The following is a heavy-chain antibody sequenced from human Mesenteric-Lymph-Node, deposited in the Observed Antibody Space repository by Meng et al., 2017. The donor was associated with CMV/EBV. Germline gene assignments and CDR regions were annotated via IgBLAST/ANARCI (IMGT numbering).Heavy chain of an antibody. CDR1: GGSISSYY. CDR3: ASNTPYYDFWSGYSTIANYYGMDV. CDR2: IYYSGST. D-gene: IGHD3-3*01. Sequence: SETLSLTCTVSGGSISSYYWSWIRQPPGKGLEWIGYIYYSGSTNYNPSLKSRVTISVDTSKNQFSLKLSSVTAADTAVYYCASNTPYYDFWSGYSTIANYYGMDVWGQGTTVTVSS. V-gene: IGHV4-59*12. J-gene: IGHJ6*02.